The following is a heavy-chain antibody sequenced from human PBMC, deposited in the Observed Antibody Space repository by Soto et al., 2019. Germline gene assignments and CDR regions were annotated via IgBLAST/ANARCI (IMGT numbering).Heavy chain of an antibody. J-gene: IGHJ4*02. CDR3: ARVRSGSHSDY. Sequence: QVQLVQSGAEVKKPGASVTVSCKASGYTFPNYVINWVRQATGKGLEWMGWMNPKSGNTGYAQKLQGRVTMTRNTSIGIADMDLRSLRSDDTAVYYCARVRSGSHSDYWGQGTLVTVSS. D-gene: IGHD3-10*01. CDR1: GYTFPNYV. CDR2: MNPKSGNT. V-gene: IGHV1-8*01.